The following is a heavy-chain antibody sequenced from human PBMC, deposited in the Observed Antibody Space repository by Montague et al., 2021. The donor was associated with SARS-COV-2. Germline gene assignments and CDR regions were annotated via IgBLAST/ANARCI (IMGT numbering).Heavy chain of an antibody. CDR2: ISSSSDK. CDR3: VRPPYSSGSLDY. D-gene: IGHD6-19*01. J-gene: IGHJ4*02. V-gene: IGHV3-21*01. Sequence: SLRLSCAASGFTFSTYSMNWVRQAPGKGLEWVSCISSSSDKYYADSVKGRFTISRDNAKNSLYLQMNSLRAQDTAVYYCVRPPYSSGSLDYWGQGTLVTVSS. CDR1: GFTFSTYS.